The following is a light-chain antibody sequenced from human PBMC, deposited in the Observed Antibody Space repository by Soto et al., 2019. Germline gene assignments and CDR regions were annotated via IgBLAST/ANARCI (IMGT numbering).Light chain of an antibody. V-gene: IGLV2-14*01. J-gene: IGLJ1*01. CDR3: MSYTSSITLV. CDR1: SSDIGGYNF. Sequence: QSALTQPASVSGSPGQSITISCTGTSSDIGGYNFVSWYHQHPGKAPKLMIYEVSNRPSGVSDRFSGSKSGNTASLTISGLQAEDEADYYCMSYTSSITLVFGTGTKLTVL. CDR2: EVS.